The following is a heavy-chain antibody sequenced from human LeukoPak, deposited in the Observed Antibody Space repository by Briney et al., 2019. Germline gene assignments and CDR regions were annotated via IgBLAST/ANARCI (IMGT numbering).Heavy chain of an antibody. CDR2: ISGSGNTV. D-gene: IGHD2-8*02. Sequence: GGSLRLSCVASGSNVTYNYMTWVRQAPGKGLEWVSAISGSGNTVHYADSVKGRFTISRDNSKSTLYLQMNSLTAEDTAVYYCAKAGGYYYYFYMDVWGKGTTVTVSS. CDR1: GSNVTYNY. V-gene: IGHV3-23*01. CDR3: AKAGGYYYYFYMDV. J-gene: IGHJ6*03.